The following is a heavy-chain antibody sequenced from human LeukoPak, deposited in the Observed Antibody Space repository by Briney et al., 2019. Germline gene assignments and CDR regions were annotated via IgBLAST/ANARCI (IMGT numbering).Heavy chain of an antibody. CDR2: IFYSGTT. CDR3: ARTYCSGGSCHFDY. Sequence: PSETLSLTCTVSGGSIRSYYWSWIRQPPGKGLEWVGYIFYSGTTDSNPSLKSRVTISVDTSKNQFSLKLSSETAADTAVYYCARTYCSGGSCHFDYWGQGTLVTVSS. CDR1: GGSIRSYY. D-gene: IGHD2-15*01. V-gene: IGHV4-59*08. J-gene: IGHJ4*02.